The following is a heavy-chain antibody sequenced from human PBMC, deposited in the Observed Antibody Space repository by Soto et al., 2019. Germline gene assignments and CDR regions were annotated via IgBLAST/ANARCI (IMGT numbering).Heavy chain of an antibody. Sequence: EVQLVESGGGLVKPGGSLRLSCVASGFTFSSHRLNWVRQAPGEGREWISSMISRRSYIYYADSVKGRFTITRDNANNSQYLQRNSLRGEYTAVYYGARDGMVGATEYWGQGTLVTVSS. D-gene: IGHD1-26*01. CDR2: MISRRSYI. V-gene: IGHV3-21*01. CDR3: ARDGMVGATEY. CDR1: GFTFSSHR. J-gene: IGHJ4*02.